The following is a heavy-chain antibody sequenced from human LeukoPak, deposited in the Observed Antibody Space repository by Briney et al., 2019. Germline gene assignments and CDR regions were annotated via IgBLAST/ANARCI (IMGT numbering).Heavy chain of an antibody. CDR1: GGSISSYY. J-gene: IGHJ4*02. V-gene: IGHV4-59*08. CDR3: VRRDNTGWNYFDH. CDR2: INYSGST. D-gene: IGHD6-19*01. Sequence: SETLSLTCTVSGGSISSYYWSWIRQPPGKGLEWIGYINYSGSTNYNPSLRSRVTISVDTSKNQLSLKLTSVLAADTAMYYCVRRDNTGWNYFDHWGQGILVTVSS.